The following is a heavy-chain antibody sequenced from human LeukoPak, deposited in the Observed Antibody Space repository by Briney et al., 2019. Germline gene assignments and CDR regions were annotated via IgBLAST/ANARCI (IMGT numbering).Heavy chain of an antibody. V-gene: IGHV3-23*01. CDR2: ISGSGGST. D-gene: IGHD6-13*01. J-gene: IGHJ4*02. Sequence: PGGSLRLSCAASGFTFSNYALTWVRQAPGKGLEWVSAISGSGGSTYYADSVKGRFTISRDNSKNTLYLQMNSLRAEDTAVYYCAKDPYSSSWYANYFDYWGQGTLVTVSS. CDR3: AKDPYSSSWYANYFDY. CDR1: GFTFSNYA.